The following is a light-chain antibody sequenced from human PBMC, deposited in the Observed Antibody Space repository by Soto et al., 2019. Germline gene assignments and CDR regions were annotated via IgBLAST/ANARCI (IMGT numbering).Light chain of an antibody. CDR2: GAS. CDR3: QQYSSSPLT. Sequence: EIVLTPSPGTLVLSPRARATRLFRVSQSVSSSFLAWYQQKPGQAPRLLIYGASSRATGIPDRFSGGGSGTDFSLTISRLDPEDFAVYYCQQYSSSPLTFGQGTRLEVK. J-gene: IGKJ5*01. V-gene: IGKV3-20*01. CDR1: QSVSSSF.